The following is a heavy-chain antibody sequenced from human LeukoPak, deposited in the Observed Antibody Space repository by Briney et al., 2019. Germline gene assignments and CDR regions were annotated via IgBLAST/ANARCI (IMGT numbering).Heavy chain of an antibody. J-gene: IGHJ4*02. CDR2: VYYSGVT. D-gene: IGHD6-19*01. V-gene: IGHV4-59*08. CDR3: ARSGASSSGWPFDY. CDR1: GGTTGSDY. Sequence: SETLSLTCSVSGGTTGSDYWSWIRQPPGKGLEWIAYVYYSGVTSYNPSLKGRVAISIDTSKNQFSLKLSSVTAADTAVYYCARSGASSSGWPFDYWGQGTLVTVSS.